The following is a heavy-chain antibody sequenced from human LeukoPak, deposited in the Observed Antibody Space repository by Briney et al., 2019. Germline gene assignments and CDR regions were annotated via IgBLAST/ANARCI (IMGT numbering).Heavy chain of an antibody. CDR2: ISGYNGNT. J-gene: IGHJ6*03. D-gene: IGHD1-26*01. V-gene: IGHV1-18*01. CDR3: ARDLGPYTGSYYSYYHYMDV. Sequence: ASVKVSCKAYGYNFATSGIGWVRQAPGQGLEWLGWISGYNGNTKTAPKLQGRVTMTTDTSTDTAYLELGSLRVDDTAIYYCARDLGPYTGSYYSYYHYMDVWGEGTSVTVSS. CDR1: GYNFATSG.